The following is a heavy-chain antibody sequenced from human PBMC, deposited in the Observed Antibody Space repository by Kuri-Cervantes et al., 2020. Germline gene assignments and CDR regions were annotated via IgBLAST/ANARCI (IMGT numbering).Heavy chain of an antibody. Sequence: SETLSLTCTVSGGSITSSSYYCGWIRQPPGKGLEWIGRIYYRGSTYYNPSLKSRVTISVDTSKNQFSLKLSSVTAADTAVYYCERGGEWERSWFDPWGQGTLVTVSS. D-gene: IGHD1-26*01. J-gene: IGHJ5*02. CDR1: GGSITSSSYY. V-gene: IGHV4-39*07. CDR2: IYYRGST. CDR3: ERGGEWERSWFDP.